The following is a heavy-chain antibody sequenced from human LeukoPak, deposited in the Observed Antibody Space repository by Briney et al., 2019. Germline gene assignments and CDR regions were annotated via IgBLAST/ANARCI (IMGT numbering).Heavy chain of an antibody. CDR1: GFTFSSYS. CDR3: AREGSPYTSGPFDY. V-gene: IGHV3-21*01. J-gene: IGHJ4*02. D-gene: IGHD6-19*01. Sequence: GGSLRLSCAASGFTFSSYSMNWVRQAPGKGLEWVSSISSSSSYIYYADSVKGRFTISRDNAKNSLYLQMNSLRAEDTAVYYCAREGSPYTSGPFDYWGQGTLVTVSS. CDR2: ISSSSSYI.